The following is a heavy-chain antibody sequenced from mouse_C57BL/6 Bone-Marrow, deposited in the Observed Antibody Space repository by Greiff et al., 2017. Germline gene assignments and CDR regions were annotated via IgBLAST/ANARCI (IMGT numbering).Heavy chain of an antibody. D-gene: IGHD1-1*02. CDR1: GYTFTSYW. V-gene: IGHV1-64*01. CDR3: ASADVDTLGA. Sequence: QVQLQQSGAELVKPGASVKFSCKASGYTFTSYWMHWVKQRPGKGLEWIGQIYPESGSTSYNEKFKGKATLTADKSSSTAYMQLSSLTSEDSAVYFCASADVDTLGAWAPGTQLTVS. J-gene: IGHJ2*01. CDR2: IYPESGST.